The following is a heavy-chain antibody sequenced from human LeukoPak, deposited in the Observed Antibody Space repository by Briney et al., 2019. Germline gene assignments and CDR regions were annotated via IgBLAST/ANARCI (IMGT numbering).Heavy chain of an antibody. CDR3: AREILEPGKTHEY. CDR2: INGDASNT. D-gene: IGHD1-1*01. J-gene: IGHJ4*02. CDR1: GLTFNSYW. Sequence: GGSLRLSCAASGLTFNSYWMHGVRQVAGKGLVWVARINGDASNTTYADSVKGRFTISRDNAKNTLYLQMDSLRAEDTAMYYCAREILEPGKTHEYWGQGTLVSVSS. V-gene: IGHV3-74*03.